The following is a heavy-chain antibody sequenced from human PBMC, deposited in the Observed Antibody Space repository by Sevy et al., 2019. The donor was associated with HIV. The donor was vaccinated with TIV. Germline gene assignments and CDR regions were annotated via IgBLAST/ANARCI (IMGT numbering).Heavy chain of an antibody. Sequence: GGSLRLSCAASGFTFSSYSMNWVRQAPGKGLEWVSSISGISNYIHYADSVKGRFSISRDNAKNSLYLQMNSLRAEDTAIYYCARGVQTYDAFDIWGQGTMVTVSS. CDR1: GFTFSSYS. J-gene: IGHJ3*02. CDR3: ARGVQTYDAFDI. V-gene: IGHV3-21*01. D-gene: IGHD6-6*01. CDR2: ISGISNYI.